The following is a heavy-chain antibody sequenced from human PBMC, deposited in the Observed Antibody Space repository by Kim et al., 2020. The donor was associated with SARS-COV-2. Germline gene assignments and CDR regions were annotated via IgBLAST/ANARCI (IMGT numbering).Heavy chain of an antibody. CDR1: GYGFTSTY. D-gene: IGHD1-1*01. Sequence: ASVKVSCKTSGYGFTSTYLHWVRLAPGQGLEWMGMIYPLDGTTTYAQKFQGRVTMTSDTSTRTVYMELSSLSSEATAVYYCARDLEGFVYCGRGTLVTVS. CDR2: IYPLDGTT. J-gene: IGHJ4*02. CDR3: ARDLEGFVY. V-gene: IGHV1-46*01.